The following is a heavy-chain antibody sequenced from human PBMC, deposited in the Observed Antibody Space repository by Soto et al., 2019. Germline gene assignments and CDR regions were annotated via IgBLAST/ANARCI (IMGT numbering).Heavy chain of an antibody. J-gene: IGHJ6*02. V-gene: IGHV1-2*02. D-gene: IGHD4-4*01. CDR1: GYPFTGPY. CDR3: ARDFRTYSHGVDV. CDR2: INPSSGRT. Sequence: QAQLVQSGTEVKKPGASVKVSCKASGYPFTGPYIYWVRQAPGQGLEWMGWINPSSGRTEFAEKFQGRVTVTRDTSIRTVLLELNSLTSDDTGVYFCARDFRTYSHGVDVWGQGTAVTVSS.